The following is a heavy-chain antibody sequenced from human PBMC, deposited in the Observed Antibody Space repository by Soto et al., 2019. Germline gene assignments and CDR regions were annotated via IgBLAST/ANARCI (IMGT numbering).Heavy chain of an antibody. J-gene: IGHJ6*04. Sequence: EVQLVESGGGLVQPGGSLRLSCAASGFTFSRYWMSWVRQAPGKGLEWVATIKPDGSDQYYVDSVEGRFTISRDNAKNSLYLQMNSLRAEDTAVYYCGVDVWGKGTTVTVSS. CDR2: IKPDGSDQ. V-gene: IGHV3-7*01. CDR3: GVDV. CDR1: GFTFSRYW.